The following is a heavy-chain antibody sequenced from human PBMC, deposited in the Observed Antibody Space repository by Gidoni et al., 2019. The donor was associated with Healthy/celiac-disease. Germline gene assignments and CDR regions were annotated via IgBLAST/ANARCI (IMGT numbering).Heavy chain of an antibody. CDR3: ARSVVGPAPTYYYYGMDV. CDR1: GFTFSSYS. J-gene: IGHJ6*02. V-gene: IGHV3-21*01. CDR2: MSSSSSYI. Sequence: EVQLVEYGGGLVKPGGSMRLSCAASGFTFSSYSMHWVRQAPGKGLDWVSAMSSSSSYIYYADSVKGRFTISRDNAKNSLYLQMNSLRAEDTAVYYCARSVVGPAPTYYYYGMDVWGQGTTVTVSS. D-gene: IGHD2-2*01.